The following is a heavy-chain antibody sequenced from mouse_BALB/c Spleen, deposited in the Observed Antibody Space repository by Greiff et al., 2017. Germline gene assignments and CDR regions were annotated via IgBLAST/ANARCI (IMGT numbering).Heavy chain of an antibody. CDR1: GFSLTSYG. V-gene: IGHV2-9*02. J-gene: IGHJ4*01. Sequence: QVQLKESGPGLVAPSQSLSITCTVSGFSLTSYGVHWVRQPPGKGLEWLGVIWAGGSTNYNSALMSRLSISKDNSKSQVFLKMNSLQTDDTAMYYCARGYYGSNYAMDYWGQGTSVTVSS. CDR2: IWAGGST. D-gene: IGHD1-1*01. CDR3: ARGYYGSNYAMDY.